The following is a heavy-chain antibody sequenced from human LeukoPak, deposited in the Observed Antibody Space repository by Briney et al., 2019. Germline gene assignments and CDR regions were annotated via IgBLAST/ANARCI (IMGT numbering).Heavy chain of an antibody. CDR1: GFTFSTYT. D-gene: IGHD7-27*01. V-gene: IGHV3-23*01. CDR3: AIDPNWGTHS. CDR2: IGNNGGGI. J-gene: IGHJ4*02. Sequence: PGGSLRLSCAASGFTFSTYTMYCVRHPPGKRLEWVSIIGNNGGGIHYADSVKGRFTISRDNFKNALYLQMNSLRVEDTAVYYCAIDPNWGTHSWGQGVLVTVSS.